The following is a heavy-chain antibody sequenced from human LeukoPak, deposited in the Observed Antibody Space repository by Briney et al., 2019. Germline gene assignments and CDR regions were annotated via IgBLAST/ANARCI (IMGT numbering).Heavy chain of an antibody. CDR3: ARGGGSWNY. D-gene: IGHD2-15*01. CDR2: IYYSGST. Sequence: PSETLSLTCTVSGGSISSSSYYWGWIRQPPGKGLEWIGSIYYSGSTYYNPSLKSRVTMSVDTSKNQFSLKLSSVTAADTAVYYCARGGGSWNYWGQGTLVTVSS. V-gene: IGHV4-39*01. CDR1: GGSISSSSYY. J-gene: IGHJ4*02.